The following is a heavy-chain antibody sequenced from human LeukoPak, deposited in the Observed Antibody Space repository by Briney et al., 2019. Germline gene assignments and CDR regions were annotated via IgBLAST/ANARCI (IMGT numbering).Heavy chain of an antibody. CDR1: GFTFSSYA. J-gene: IGHJ4*02. Sequence: GGSLRLSCAASGFTFSSYAMHWVRQAPGKGLEWVAVISYDGSNKYYADSVKGRFTISRDNSKNTLYLQMNSLRAEDTAVYYCARCGSGWYSYFDYWGQGTLVTVSS. D-gene: IGHD6-19*01. V-gene: IGHV3-30-3*01. CDR2: ISYDGSNK. CDR3: ARCGSGWYSYFDY.